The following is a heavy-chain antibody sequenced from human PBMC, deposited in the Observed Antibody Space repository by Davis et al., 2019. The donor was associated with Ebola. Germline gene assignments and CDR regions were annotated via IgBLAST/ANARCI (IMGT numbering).Heavy chain of an antibody. V-gene: IGHV3-20*04. CDR1: GFMFSNYA. CDR2: INWNSGSR. Sequence: GESLKISCAASGFMFSNYAMNWVRQVPGKGLEWVSGINWNSGSRLYADSVKGRFTISRDNAKNSLYLEMNSLRAEDTALYYCARGSQYYSMDVWGKGTTVTVSS. CDR3: ARGSQYYSMDV. J-gene: IGHJ6*03.